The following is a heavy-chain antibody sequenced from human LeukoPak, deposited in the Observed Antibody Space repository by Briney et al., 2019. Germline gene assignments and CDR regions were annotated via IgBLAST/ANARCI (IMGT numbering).Heavy chain of an antibody. D-gene: IGHD3-10*01. V-gene: IGHV3-49*03. CDR2: IRSKAYGGTT. Sequence: GGSLRLSCTASGFTFGDYAMSWFRQAPGKGLEWVGFIRSKAYGGTTEYAASVKGRFTTSRDDSKSIAYLQMNSLKTEDTAVYYCTRDLYYGSGSLGFDYWGQGTLVTVSS. CDR1: GFTFGDYA. CDR3: TRDLYYGSGSLGFDY. J-gene: IGHJ4*02.